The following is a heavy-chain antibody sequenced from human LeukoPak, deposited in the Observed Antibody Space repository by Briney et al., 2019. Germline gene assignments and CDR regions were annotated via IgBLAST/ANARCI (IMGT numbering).Heavy chain of an antibody. CDR1: GFTFSSYG. D-gene: IGHD6-19*01. J-gene: IGHJ4*02. V-gene: IGHV3-30*02. Sequence: GGSLRLSCAASGFTFSSYGMHWVRQAPGKGLEWVAFIRYDGSNKYYADSVKGRYTISRDNSKNTLYLQMNSLRAEDTAVYYCAKVIDSSGWYLTDFDYWGQGTLVTVSS. CDR3: AKVIDSSGWYLTDFDY. CDR2: IRYDGSNK.